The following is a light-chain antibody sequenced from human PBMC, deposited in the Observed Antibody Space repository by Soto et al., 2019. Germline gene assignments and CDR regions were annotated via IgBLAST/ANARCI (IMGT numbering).Light chain of an antibody. CDR2: EVS. Sequence: QSVLTQPASVSGSPGQSITISCTGTSSDVGGYNYVSWYQQHPGKAPKLMIYEVSNRPSGVSNRFSGSKSGNTASLTISGLQAEDEADYYCSSYTSSSIIIFGTATKLTVL. J-gene: IGLJ1*01. V-gene: IGLV2-14*01. CDR3: SSYTSSSIII. CDR1: SSDVGGYNY.